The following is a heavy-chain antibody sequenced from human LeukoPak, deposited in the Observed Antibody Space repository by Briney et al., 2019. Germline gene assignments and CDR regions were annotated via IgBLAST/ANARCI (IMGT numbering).Heavy chain of an antibody. CDR3: ASLRTGDFDY. D-gene: IGHD3-10*01. J-gene: IGHJ4*02. V-gene: IGHV4-39*01. Sequence: SETLSLTCTVSGGSISSSSYYWGWIRQPPGKGLEWIGNIYYSGSTYYNPSFKSRLTISVDTSKNQFSLKLSSVTAADTAVYYCASLRTGDFDYWGQGALVTVSS. CDR1: GGSISSSSYY. CDR2: IYYSGST.